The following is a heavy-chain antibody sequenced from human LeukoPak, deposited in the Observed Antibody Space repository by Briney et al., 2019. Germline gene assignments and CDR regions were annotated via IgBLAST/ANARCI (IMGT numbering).Heavy chain of an antibody. J-gene: IGHJ3*02. CDR3: ARAYYYDSSGDAFDI. V-gene: IGHV1-69*02. CDR2: IIPILGIA. Sequence: SVKVSCKASGYTFTDYYIHCLRQAPGQGLEWMGRIIPILGIANYAQKFQGRVTITADKSTSTAYMELSSLRSEDTAVYYCARAYYYDSSGDAFDIWGQGTMVTVSS. D-gene: IGHD3-22*01. CDR1: GYTFTDYY.